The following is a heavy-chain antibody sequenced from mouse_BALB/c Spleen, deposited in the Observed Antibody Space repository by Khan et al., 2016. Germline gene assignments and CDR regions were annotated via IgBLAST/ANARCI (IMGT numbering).Heavy chain of an antibody. V-gene: IGHV14-3*02. CDR1: GFNIKDTY. D-gene: IGHD2-4*01. CDR2: IDPANGNT. Sequence: VQLQQSGAELVKPGASVKLSCIASGFNIKDTYMHWVKQRPEQGLEWIGRIDPANGNTKYDPKFQGKATITADTSSNTAYLQLSSLTSEDTAVYYCARSPYDNDVGFAYWGQGTLVTVSA. CDR3: ARSPYDNDVGFAY. J-gene: IGHJ3*01.